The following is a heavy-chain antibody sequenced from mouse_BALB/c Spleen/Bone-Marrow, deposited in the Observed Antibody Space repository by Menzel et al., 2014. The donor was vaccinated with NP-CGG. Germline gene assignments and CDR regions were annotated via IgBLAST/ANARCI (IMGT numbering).Heavy chain of an antibody. CDR1: GYTLTSPR. Sequence: QVQLQQSGAVLVGPGASVKLACKASGYTLTSPRVHWAKQRPGQGLEWIGEIHPNSGNTNYNEKFKGKATLTVDTSSSTAYVDLSSLTSEDSAVYYCARGGFDYWGQGTTLTVSS. CDR3: ARGGFDY. CDR2: IHPNSGNT. J-gene: IGHJ2*01. V-gene: IGHV1S130*01.